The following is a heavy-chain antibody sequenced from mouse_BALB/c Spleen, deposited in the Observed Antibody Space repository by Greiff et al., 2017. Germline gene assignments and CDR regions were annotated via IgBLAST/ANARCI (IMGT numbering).Heavy chain of an antibody. CDR2: INPYNDGT. CDR3: ARRGGNSWYFDV. D-gene: IGHD2-1*01. CDR1: GYTFTSYV. V-gene: IGHV1-14*01. Sequence: EVKLMESGPELVKPGASVKMSCKASGYTFTSYVMHWVKQKPGQGLEWIGYINPYNDGTKYNEKFKGKATLTSDKSSSTAYMELSSLTSEDSAVYYCARRGGNSWYFDVWGAGTTVTVSS. J-gene: IGHJ1*01.